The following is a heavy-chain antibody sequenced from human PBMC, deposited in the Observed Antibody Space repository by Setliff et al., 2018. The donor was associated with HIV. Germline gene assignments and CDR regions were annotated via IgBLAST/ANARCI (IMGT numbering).Heavy chain of an antibody. Sequence: ASGEGSCKASGYTLTGYYMHWVRLAPGLGLEWMGWINPHSGNTDFAQRFQGRITMTRDTSINTVYMDLSRLTSDDTGIYYCARGGALSGFFFPNWLDPWGQGTLVTVSS. V-gene: IGHV1-2*02. CDR3: ARGGALSGFFFPNWLDP. CDR2: INPHSGNT. CDR1: GYTLTGYY. J-gene: IGHJ5*02. D-gene: IGHD6-19*01.